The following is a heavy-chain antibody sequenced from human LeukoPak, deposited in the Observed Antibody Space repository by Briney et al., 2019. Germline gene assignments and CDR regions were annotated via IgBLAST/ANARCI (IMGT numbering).Heavy chain of an antibody. Sequence: SETLSLTCAVYGGSFSGYYWSWIRQPPGKGLEWIGEINHSGSTNYNPSLKSRVTISVDRSKNQFSLKLSSVTAADTAVYYCARVSFYYDSSGPFDYWGQGTLVTVSS. J-gene: IGHJ4*02. D-gene: IGHD3-22*01. CDR2: INHSGST. CDR3: ARVSFYYDSSGPFDY. CDR1: GGSFSGYY. V-gene: IGHV4-34*01.